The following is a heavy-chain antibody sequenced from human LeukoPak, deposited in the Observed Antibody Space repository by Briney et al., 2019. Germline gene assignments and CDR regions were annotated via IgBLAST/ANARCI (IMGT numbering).Heavy chain of an antibody. CDR2: FDPEDGET. Sequence: APVKVSCKVSGYTLTELSMHWVRQAPGKGLEWMGGFDPEDGETIYAQKFQGRVTMTEDTSTDTAYMELSSLRSEDTAVYYCATMEPRGPYSGYDLGGSWGQGTLVTVSS. CDR1: GYTLTELS. V-gene: IGHV1-24*01. CDR3: ATMEPRGPYSGYDLGGS. D-gene: IGHD5-12*01. J-gene: IGHJ4*02.